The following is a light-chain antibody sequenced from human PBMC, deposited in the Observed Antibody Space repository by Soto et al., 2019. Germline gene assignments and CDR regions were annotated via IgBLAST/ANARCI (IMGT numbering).Light chain of an antibody. CDR2: YDS. Sequence: SSELTQPPSVAVAPRKTARITCGGNNIGSKSVDWYQQKPGQAPVLVIYYDSDRPSGIPERFSGSNSGNTATLTISRVEAGDEADYYCQVWDSSSDHVVFGGGTKLTVL. J-gene: IGLJ2*01. CDR3: QVWDSSSDHVV. V-gene: IGLV3-21*04. CDR1: NIGSKS.